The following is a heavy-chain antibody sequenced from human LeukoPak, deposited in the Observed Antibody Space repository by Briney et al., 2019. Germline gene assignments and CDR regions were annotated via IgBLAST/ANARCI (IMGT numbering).Heavy chain of an antibody. CDR3: ARDRFHYDIIY. D-gene: IGHD3-9*01. V-gene: IGHV3-48*04. J-gene: IGHJ4*02. Sequence: GGSLRLSCAASGFTFSSYAMSWVRQAPGKGLEWVSYISSSGSTIYYADSVKGRFTISRDNAKNSLYLQMNSLRAEDTAVYYCARDRFHYDIIYWGQGTLVTVSS. CDR1: GFTFSSYA. CDR2: ISSSGSTI.